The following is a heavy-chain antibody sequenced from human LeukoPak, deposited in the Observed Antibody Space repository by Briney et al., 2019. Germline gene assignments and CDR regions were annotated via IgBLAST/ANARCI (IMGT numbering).Heavy chain of an antibody. D-gene: IGHD2-2*01. CDR1: GFTFDDYA. CDR2: ISWNSGSI. J-gene: IGHJ4*02. Sequence: GGSLRLSCAASGFTFDDYAMHWVRQAPGKGLEWVSGISWNSGSIGYADSVKGRFTISRDNAKNSLYLQMNSLRAEDTAVYYCAGPMGPSAIYWGQGTLVTVSS. CDR3: AGPMGPSAIY. V-gene: IGHV3-9*01.